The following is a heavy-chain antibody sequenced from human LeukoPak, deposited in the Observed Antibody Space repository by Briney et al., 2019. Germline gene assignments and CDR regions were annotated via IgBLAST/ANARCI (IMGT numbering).Heavy chain of an antibody. Sequence: ASVKVSCKVSGYTLTELSMHWVRQAPGKGLEWMGGFDPEDGETIYAQKFQGRVTMTEDTSTDTAYMELSSLRSEDTAVYYCARKGSSFSWFDPWGQGTLVTVSS. CDR1: GYTLTELS. D-gene: IGHD6-6*01. V-gene: IGHV1-24*01. CDR3: ARKGSSFSWFDP. CDR2: FDPEDGET. J-gene: IGHJ5*02.